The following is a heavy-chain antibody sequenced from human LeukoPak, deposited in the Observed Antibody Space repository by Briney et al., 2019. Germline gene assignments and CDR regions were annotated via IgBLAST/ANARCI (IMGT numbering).Heavy chain of an antibody. CDR1: GFRFDDYA. J-gene: IGHJ4*02. Sequence: GGSLRLSCAASGFRFDDYAMHWVRHAPGKGPEWVSGITWNSDSVGYAHSVKGRFTISRDNAKNSLYLQMNSLRAEDTAVYYCARGSFVVVPAAMLDYWGQGTLVTVSS. CDR2: ITWNSDSV. D-gene: IGHD2-2*01. CDR3: ARGSFVVVPAAMLDY. V-gene: IGHV3-9*01.